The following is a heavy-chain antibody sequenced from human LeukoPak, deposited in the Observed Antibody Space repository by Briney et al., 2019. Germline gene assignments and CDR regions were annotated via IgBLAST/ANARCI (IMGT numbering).Heavy chain of an antibody. J-gene: IGHJ3*02. Sequence: SQTLSLTCTVSGGSISSGVYYWSWIRQHPWKGLEGIGYIYYSRSTYSNPSLKSRLTMSVDISKNQFSLKLSSVTAADTAVYYCARGVKGLRGAFDIWGQGTMVTVSS. CDR3: ARGVKGLRGAFDI. D-gene: IGHD3-10*01. CDR1: GGSISSGVYY. CDR2: IYYSRST. V-gene: IGHV4-31*03.